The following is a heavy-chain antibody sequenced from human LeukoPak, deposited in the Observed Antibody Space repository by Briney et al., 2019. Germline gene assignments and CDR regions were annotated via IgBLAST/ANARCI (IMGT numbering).Heavy chain of an antibody. CDR2: IYHSGST. CDR1: GGSISSGGYS. CDR3: ARGGYKRRGTNYGSGSPLPVFDY. V-gene: IGHV4-30-2*01. Sequence: PSQTLSLTCAVSGGSISSGGYSWSWIRQPPGKGLEWIGYIYHSGSTYYNPSLKSRVTISVDRSKNQFSLKLSSVTAADTAVYYCARGGYKRRGTNYGSGSPLPVFDYWGQGTLVTVSS. J-gene: IGHJ4*02. D-gene: IGHD3-10*01.